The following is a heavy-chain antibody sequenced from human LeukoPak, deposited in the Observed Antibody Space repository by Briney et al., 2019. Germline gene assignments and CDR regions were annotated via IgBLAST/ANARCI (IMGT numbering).Heavy chain of an antibody. CDR1: GFTVSSNY. V-gene: IGHV3-53*01. Sequence: GGSLRLSCAASGFTVSSNYMSWVRQAPGKGLEWVTVIYRGGSTYYADSVKGRFTISRDNSKNTLYLQMNSLRAEDTAVYYCASSTYYYDSSGCYDRYYFDYWGQGTLVTVSS. D-gene: IGHD3-22*01. CDR2: IYRGGST. J-gene: IGHJ4*02. CDR3: ASSTYYYDSSGCYDRYYFDY.